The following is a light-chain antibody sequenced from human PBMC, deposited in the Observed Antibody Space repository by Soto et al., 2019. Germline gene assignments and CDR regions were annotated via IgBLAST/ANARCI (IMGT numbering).Light chain of an antibody. CDR3: QQYGSSSWT. V-gene: IGKV3-20*01. J-gene: IGKJ1*01. CDR2: GAS. CDR1: QSVSSSY. Sequence: EIVLTQSPCTLSLSPGERATLSCRAIQSVSSSYLAWYQQQPGQAPRLLIYGASSRATGIPDRFSGSGSGTDFTLTISRLEPEDFAVYYCQQYGSSSWTFGQGTKVDIK.